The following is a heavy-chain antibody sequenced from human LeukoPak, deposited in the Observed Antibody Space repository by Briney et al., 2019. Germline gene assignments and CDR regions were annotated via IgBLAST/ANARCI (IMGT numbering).Heavy chain of an antibody. D-gene: IGHD2-8*01. CDR1: GFTFSSYA. CDR3: AKKSGRMEYYGMDV. CDR2: ITGSGGST. Sequence: GGSLRLSCAASGFTFSSYAMSWVRQAPGKGLEWVSSITGSGGSTYYADSVKGRFTISRDNSKNTLYLQMNSLRAEDTAVYYCAKKSGRMEYYGMDVWGQGTTVTVSS. V-gene: IGHV3-23*01. J-gene: IGHJ6*02.